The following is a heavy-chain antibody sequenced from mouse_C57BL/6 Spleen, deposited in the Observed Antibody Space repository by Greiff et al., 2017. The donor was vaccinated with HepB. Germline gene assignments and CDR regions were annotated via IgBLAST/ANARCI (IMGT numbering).Heavy chain of an antibody. CDR1: GYTFTSYW. J-gene: IGHJ3*01. D-gene: IGHD1-1*01. CDR2: IYPGSGST. CDR3: ASPPKYYGSSFFAY. V-gene: IGHV1-55*01. Sequence: QVQLQQPGAELVKPGASVKMSCKASGYTFTSYWITWVKQRPGQGLEWIGDIYPGSGSTNYNEKFKSKATLTVDTSSSTAYMQLSSLTSEDSAVYYCASPPKYYGSSFFAYWGQGTLVTVSA.